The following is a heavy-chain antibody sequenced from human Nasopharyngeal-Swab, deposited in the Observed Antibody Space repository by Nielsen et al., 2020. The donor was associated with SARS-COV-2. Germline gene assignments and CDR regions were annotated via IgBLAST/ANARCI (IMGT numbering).Heavy chain of an antibody. CDR1: DVPISSQY. V-gene: IGHV4-59*11. CDR3: AKEGATGWFDP. J-gene: IGHJ5*02. Sequence: SETLSLTCTVPDVPISSQYWSWTRQPPGKGLEWIGYISHNSGTNYNPSLKSRVTMFMDTSKNQFSLKLRSVTAADTAVYYCAKEGATGWFDPWGQGTLVTVSS. CDR2: ISHNSGT.